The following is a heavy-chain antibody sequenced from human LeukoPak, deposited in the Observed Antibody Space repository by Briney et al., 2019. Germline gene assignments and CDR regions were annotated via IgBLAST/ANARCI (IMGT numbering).Heavy chain of an antibody. CDR1: SGSISSGGYY. Sequence: PSQTLSLTCTVSSGSISSGGYYWSWIRQHPGKGLEWIGYIYYSGSTYYNPSLKSRVTISVDTSKNQFSLKLSSVTAADTAVYYCARGPDSSSSNWFDPWGQGTLVTVSS. CDR2: IYYSGST. J-gene: IGHJ5*02. D-gene: IGHD6-6*01. V-gene: IGHV4-31*03. CDR3: ARGPDSSSSNWFDP.